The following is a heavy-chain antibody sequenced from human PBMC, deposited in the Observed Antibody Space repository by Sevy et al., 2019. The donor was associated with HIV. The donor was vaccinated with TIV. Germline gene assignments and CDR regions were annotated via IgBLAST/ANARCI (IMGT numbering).Heavy chain of an antibody. J-gene: IGHJ4*02. CDR1: GFTFGDYA. V-gene: IGHV3-49*03. Sequence: GGSLRPSCTGSGFTFGDYAMSWFRQAPGMGLEWVGFIRSKDYGGATEYAASGKGRFTISRDDSKSIADLEMNSLKTEDTAVYYCTRGYYYDSSGYSDYWGQGTLVTVSS. CDR3: TRGYYYDSSGYSDY. D-gene: IGHD3-22*01. CDR2: IRSKDYGGAT.